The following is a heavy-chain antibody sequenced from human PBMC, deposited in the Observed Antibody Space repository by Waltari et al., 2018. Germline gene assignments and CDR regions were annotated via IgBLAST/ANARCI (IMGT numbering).Heavy chain of an antibody. CDR3: ARFIAAAGKGGNYFDY. J-gene: IGHJ4*02. CDR2: INPKRGGT. V-gene: IGHV1-2*02. D-gene: IGHD6-13*01. CDR1: GYTFTGYY. Sequence: QVQLVQSGAEVKKPGASVKVSCKASGYTFTGYYMHWVRQAPGQGLEWMGGINPKRGGTNHAQKFQGRGTMTRDTSTSTAYMGLSRLRSDDTAVYYCARFIAAAGKGGNYFDYWGQGTLVTVSS.